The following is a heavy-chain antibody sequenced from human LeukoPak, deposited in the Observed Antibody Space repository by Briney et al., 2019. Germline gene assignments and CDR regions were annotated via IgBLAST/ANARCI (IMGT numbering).Heavy chain of an antibody. J-gene: IGHJ4*02. CDR1: GFTFDDYA. CDR3: AKDRGYCSSTSCSPSCYFDY. D-gene: IGHD2-2*01. V-gene: IGHV3-9*01. CDR2: ISWNSGSI. Sequence: GGSLRLSCAASGFTFDDYAMHWVRQAPGKGLEWVSGISWNSGSIGYADSVKGRFTISRDNAKNSLYLQMNSLRAEDTALYYCAKDRGYCSSTSCSPSCYFDYWGQGTLVTVSS.